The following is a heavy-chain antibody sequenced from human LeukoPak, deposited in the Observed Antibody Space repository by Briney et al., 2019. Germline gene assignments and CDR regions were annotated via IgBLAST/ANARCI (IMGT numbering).Heavy chain of an antibody. CDR2: ISGSSDTI. CDR1: GFTFSIYN. D-gene: IGHD3-22*01. CDR3: AREGDVRYYDSSGYWAFDY. J-gene: IGHJ4*02. V-gene: IGHV3-48*01. Sequence: GGSLRLSCAASGFTFSIYNMNWVRQAPGKGLEWVSYISGSSDTIYYADSVKGRFTISKDNAKNSLYLQMNSLRAEDTAVYYCAREGDVRYYDSSGYWAFDYWGQGTLVTVSS.